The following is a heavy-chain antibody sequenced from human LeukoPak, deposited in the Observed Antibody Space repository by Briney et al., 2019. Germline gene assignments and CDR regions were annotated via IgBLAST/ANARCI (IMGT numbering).Heavy chain of an antibody. CDR3: ARDLEAAAGLDY. Sequence: ASVKVSCKASGYTFTSYYMHWVRQAPGQGLEWMGWISVYNGNTNYAQKLQGRVTMTTDTSTSTAYMELRSLRSDDTAVYYCARDLEAAAGLDYWGQGTLVTVSS. CDR2: ISVYNGNT. D-gene: IGHD6-13*01. J-gene: IGHJ4*02. CDR1: GYTFTSYY. V-gene: IGHV1-18*04.